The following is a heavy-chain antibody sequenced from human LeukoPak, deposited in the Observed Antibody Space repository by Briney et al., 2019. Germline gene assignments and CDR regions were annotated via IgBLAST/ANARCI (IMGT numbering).Heavy chain of an antibody. V-gene: IGHV3-23*01. CDR1: GFTFSSYA. D-gene: IGHD3-22*01. CDR3: AKHDPRRVVITNWFDP. J-gene: IGHJ5*02. Sequence: GGSLRLSCAASGFTFSSYAMSWVRQAPGKGLEWVSAISGSGGITYYADSAKGRFTISRGNSKNTLYLQMNSLRAEDTAVYYCAKHDPRRVVITNWFDPWGQGTLVTVSS. CDR2: ISGSGGIT.